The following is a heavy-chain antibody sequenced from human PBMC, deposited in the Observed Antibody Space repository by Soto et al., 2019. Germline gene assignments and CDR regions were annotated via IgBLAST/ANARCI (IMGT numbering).Heavy chain of an antibody. CDR2: IRNKANTYAT. CDR1: GFTFSGSA. V-gene: IGHV3-73*02. D-gene: IGHD2-2*01. CDR3: TSHSPEAMRLS. Sequence: EVQLVESGGGLVQPGGSLKLSCAASGFTFSGSAVHWVRQASGKGLEWVGRIRNKANTYATAYAASVKGRFTISRDDSKNTAYLQMTSLTPDDTAVSYCTSHSPEAMRLSWGLGTQVTVS. J-gene: IGHJ4*02.